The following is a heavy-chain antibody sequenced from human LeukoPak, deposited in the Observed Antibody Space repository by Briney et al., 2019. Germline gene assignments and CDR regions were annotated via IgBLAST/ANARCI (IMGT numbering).Heavy chain of an antibody. Sequence: GGSLRLSCAASGFTFSSYEVNWVRQAPGKGLECISYISSSGTTKYYADSVKGRFTVSRDNAKNSLYLQMNSLRADDTAVYYCARDLRFAVDTPMYWGQGTLVTVSS. CDR2: ISSSGTTK. D-gene: IGHD5-18*01. CDR1: GFTFSSYE. J-gene: IGHJ4*02. CDR3: ARDLRFAVDTPMY. V-gene: IGHV3-48*03.